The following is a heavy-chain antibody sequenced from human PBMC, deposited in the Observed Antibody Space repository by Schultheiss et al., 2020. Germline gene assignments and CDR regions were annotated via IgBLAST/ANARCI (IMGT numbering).Heavy chain of an antibody. CDR3: ATLRVIEVAAIDYY. J-gene: IGHJ4*02. Sequence: GGSLRLSCAASGFTFSSYAMSWVRQSPGKGLEWVSSITSICSYIFYADSVRGRFTISRDNSKNTLYMQMNSLRAEDTAMYYCATLRVIEVAAIDYYWGQGVLVTVSS. CDR1: GFTFSSYA. V-gene: IGHV3-23*05. CDR2: ITSICSYI. D-gene: IGHD6-19*01.